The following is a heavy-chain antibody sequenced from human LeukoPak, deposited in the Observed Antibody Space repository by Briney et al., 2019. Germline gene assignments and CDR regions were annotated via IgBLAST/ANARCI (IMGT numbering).Heavy chain of an antibody. CDR2: IKQDGSEE. J-gene: IGHJ3*02. CDR1: GFTFSSYW. D-gene: IGHD3-16*01. V-gene: IGHV3-7*01. Sequence: GGSLRLSCAASGFTFSSYWMSWVRQAPGKGLERVANIKQDGSEEYYVDSVKGRFTISRDNAKNSLYLQMNSLRAEDTAVYYCARDYDYVWGSYFNAFDIWGQGTMVTVSS. CDR3: ARDYDYVWGSYFNAFDI.